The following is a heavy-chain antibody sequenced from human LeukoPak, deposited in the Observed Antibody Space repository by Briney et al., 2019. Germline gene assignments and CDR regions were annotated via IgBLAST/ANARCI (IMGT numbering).Heavy chain of an antibody. D-gene: IGHD3-10*01. Sequence: GGSRRLSCAASGFTFSNYGMHWVRQAPGEGLEWVAFLVYEGFYKYCADSVKGRFTISRDDYTNTVYLHLSSLRAEDTAVYYCAKDLIARVRGSPMDVWGQGTRVIVSS. V-gene: IGHV3-30*02. CDR2: LVYEGFYK. CDR1: GFTFSNYG. J-gene: IGHJ6*02. CDR3: AKDLIARVRGSPMDV.